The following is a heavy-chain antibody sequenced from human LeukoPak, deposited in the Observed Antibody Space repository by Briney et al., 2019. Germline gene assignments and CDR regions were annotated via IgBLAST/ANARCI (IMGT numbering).Heavy chain of an antibody. D-gene: IGHD3-3*01. Sequence: PSETLSLTCAVYGGSFSGYYWSWIRQPPGKGLEWIGSIYHSGSTYYNPSLKSRVTISVDTSKNQFSLKLSSVTAADTAVYYCARIDFWSGHDAFDIWGQGTMVTVSS. CDR1: GGSFSGYY. V-gene: IGHV4-34*01. CDR2: IYHSGST. J-gene: IGHJ3*02. CDR3: ARIDFWSGHDAFDI.